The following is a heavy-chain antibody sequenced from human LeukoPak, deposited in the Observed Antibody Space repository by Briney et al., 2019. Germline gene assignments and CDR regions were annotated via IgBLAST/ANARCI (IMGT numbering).Heavy chain of an antibody. D-gene: IGHD4-17*01. CDR3: ARQGSLTTVTTQFDY. CDR1: GYTFTAYY. J-gene: IGHJ4*02. Sequence: GASVKVSCKASGYTFTAYYMHWLRQAPGQGLEWMGWINPNSGGTKYAQKFQGRVTMTRDTSISTAYMELSSLSSDDTAVYYCARQGSLTTVTTQFDYWGQGTLVTVSS. CDR2: INPNSGGT. V-gene: IGHV1-2*02.